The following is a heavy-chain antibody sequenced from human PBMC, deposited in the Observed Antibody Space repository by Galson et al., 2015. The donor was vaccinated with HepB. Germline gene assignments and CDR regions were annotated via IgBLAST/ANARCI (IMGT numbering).Heavy chain of an antibody. J-gene: IGHJ6*02. CDR1: GFTFSSYE. CDR3: ARRSDYYYVMDV. Sequence: SLRLSCAASGFTFSSYEMNWVRQAPGKGLEWVSRITSSGSTIYYVDSVKGRFTISRDNAKNSLYLQMNSLRPEDTAVYYCARRSDYYYVMDVWGQGTTVTVSS. V-gene: IGHV3-48*03. CDR2: ITSSGSTI.